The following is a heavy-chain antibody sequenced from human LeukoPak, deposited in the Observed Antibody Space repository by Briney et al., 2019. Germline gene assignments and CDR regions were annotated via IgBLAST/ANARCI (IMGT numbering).Heavy chain of an antibody. CDR1: GYTFTRYD. D-gene: IGHD6-19*01. CDR2: MNPNSGNT. J-gene: IGHJ4*02. Sequence: GASVKVSCKASGYTFTRYDINWVRQATGQGLEWMGWMNPNSGNTGYAQKFQGRVTMTRNTSISTAYMELSSLRSEDTAVYYCARGVQLRQWLVRGYYFDYWGQGTLVTVSP. CDR3: ARGVQLRQWLVRGYYFDY. V-gene: IGHV1-8*01.